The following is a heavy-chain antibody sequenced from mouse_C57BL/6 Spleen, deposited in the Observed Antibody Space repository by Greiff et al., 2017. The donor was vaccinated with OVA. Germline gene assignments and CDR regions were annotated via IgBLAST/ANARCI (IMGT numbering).Heavy chain of an antibody. J-gene: IGHJ1*03. Sequence: QVQLQQSGPGLVAPSQSLSITCTVSGFSLTSYAISWVRQPPGKGLEWLGVIWTGGGTNYNSALQSRLSISKDNSKSQVFLKMNSVQTDDTARDYCASYYGSSYDWYFDVWGTGTTVTVSS. V-gene: IGHV2-9-1*01. D-gene: IGHD1-1*01. CDR3: ASYYGSSYDWYFDV. CDR1: GFSLTSYA. CDR2: IWTGGGT.